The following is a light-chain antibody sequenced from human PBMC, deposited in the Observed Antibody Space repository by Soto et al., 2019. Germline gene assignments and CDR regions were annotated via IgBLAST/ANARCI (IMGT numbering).Light chain of an antibody. Sequence: QSALTQPASVSGSPGQSINISCTGSSSDVGAYNLVSWYQQYAGKAPKLMIFEVTQRPSGVSDRFSGSKSGNTASLTISGLQAEDEADYYCCSYAGSRDVFGTGTKLTVL. CDR1: SSDVGAYNL. V-gene: IGLV2-23*02. CDR3: CSYAGSRDV. CDR2: EVT. J-gene: IGLJ1*01.